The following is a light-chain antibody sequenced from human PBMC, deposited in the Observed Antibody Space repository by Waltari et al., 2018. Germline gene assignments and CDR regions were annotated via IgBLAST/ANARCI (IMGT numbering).Light chain of an antibody. CDR2: GAY. Sequence: EIVMTQSPATLSVYPGESATLSCRASQSVAINLAWYQQKPGQAPRLLIYGAYTRATGIPGRFSGSGSGTEFTLTISSLQSEDFAVYYCQQYNKWPPITFGQGTRLELK. CDR1: QSVAIN. CDR3: QQYNKWPPIT. J-gene: IGKJ5*01. V-gene: IGKV3-15*01.